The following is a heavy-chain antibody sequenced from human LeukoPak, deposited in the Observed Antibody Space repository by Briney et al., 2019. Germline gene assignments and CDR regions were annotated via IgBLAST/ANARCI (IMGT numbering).Heavy chain of an antibody. CDR2: IYTSGST. D-gene: IGHD3-10*01. CDR1: GGSISSGSYY. J-gene: IGHJ5*02. Sequence: KPSETLSLTCTVSGGSISSGSYYWSWIRQPAGKGLEWIGRIYTSGSTNYNPSLKSRVTISVDTSKNQFSLKLSSVTAADTAVYYCARVKGGSGSSNWFDPWGQGTLVTVSS. V-gene: IGHV4-61*02. CDR3: ARVKGGSGSSNWFDP.